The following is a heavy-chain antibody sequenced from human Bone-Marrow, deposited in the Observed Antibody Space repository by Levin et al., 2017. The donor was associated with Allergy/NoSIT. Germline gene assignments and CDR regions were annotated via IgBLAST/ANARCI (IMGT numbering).Heavy chain of an antibody. V-gene: IGHV3-11*01. D-gene: IGHD1-26*01. Sequence: GESLKISCAASGFTFSDYYMSWIRQAPGKGLEWVSYITSGGNTVYYADSVKGRFTISRDNTRNSLYLQVNSLRGEDTAVYFCARERSGSYFTFDLWGQGTMVTVSS. CDR3: ARERSGSYFTFDL. CDR2: ITSGGNTV. J-gene: IGHJ3*01. CDR1: GFTFSDYY.